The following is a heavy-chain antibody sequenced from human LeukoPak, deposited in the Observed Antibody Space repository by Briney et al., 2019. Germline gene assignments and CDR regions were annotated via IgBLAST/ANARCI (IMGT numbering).Heavy chain of an antibody. Sequence: GGTLRLSCVASGFSFSSYGMSWVRQAPGKGLEWVSAISSSGGNTYYADSVKGRFTISRDNSKNTLYMQMNSLSVEDTAVYYCANLEPVPGGGAFDIWGQGTMVTVSS. CDR3: ANLEPVPGGGAFDI. V-gene: IGHV3-23*01. J-gene: IGHJ3*02. D-gene: IGHD1-14*01. CDR2: ISSSGGNT. CDR1: GFSFSSYG.